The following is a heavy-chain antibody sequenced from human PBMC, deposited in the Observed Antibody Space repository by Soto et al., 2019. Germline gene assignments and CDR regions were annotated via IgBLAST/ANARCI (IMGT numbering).Heavy chain of an antibody. CDR3: ARSPVGSWSPLSSGWYVLNWFDP. CDR2: INPNSGGT. CDR1: GHTFTGYY. Sequence: ASVKVSCKASGHTFTGYYMHWVRQAPGQGLEWMGWINPNSGGTNYAQKFQGRVTMTRDTSISTAYMELSRLRSDDTAVYYCARSPVGSWSPLSSGWYVLNWFDPWGQGTLVTVSS. J-gene: IGHJ5*02. V-gene: IGHV1-2*02. D-gene: IGHD6-19*01.